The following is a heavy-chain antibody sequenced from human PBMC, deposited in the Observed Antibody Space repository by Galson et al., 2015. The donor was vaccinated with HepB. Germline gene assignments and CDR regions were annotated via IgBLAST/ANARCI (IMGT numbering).Heavy chain of an antibody. Sequence: SLRLSCAASGFTFRSYGMHWVRQTPGKGLEWVAVIWSDGRNEHYADSVKGRFTISRDNSKNTLYLQMNSLRDDDTAVYYCARDLEGVDGDGLDSWGQGSAVTVSS. CDR1: GFTFRSYG. D-gene: IGHD5-24*01. CDR3: ARDLEGVDGDGLDS. CDR2: IWSDGRNE. J-gene: IGHJ6*02. V-gene: IGHV3-33*01.